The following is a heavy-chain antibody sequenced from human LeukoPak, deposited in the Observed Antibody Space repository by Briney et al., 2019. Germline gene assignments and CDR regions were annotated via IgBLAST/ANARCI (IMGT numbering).Heavy chain of an antibody. V-gene: IGHV3-21*04. Sequence: GGSLRLSCAPSGFTFSSYSTNWVRQPPGKVLEWVSSISSSSSHIYYADSVKGRFTISRDNAKNSLYLQMNSLRAEDTAVYYCAKVNQDYYDSSGYYPEYFQHWGQGTLVTVSS. J-gene: IGHJ1*01. CDR3: AKVNQDYYDSSGYYPEYFQH. D-gene: IGHD3-22*01. CDR1: GFTFSSYS. CDR2: ISSSSSHI.